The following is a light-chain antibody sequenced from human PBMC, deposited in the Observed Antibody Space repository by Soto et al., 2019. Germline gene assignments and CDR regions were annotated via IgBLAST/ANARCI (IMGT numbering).Light chain of an antibody. J-gene: IGLJ3*02. V-gene: IGLV2-11*01. CDR3: CSFAGSYTFWV. Sequence: QSALTQPRSVSGSPGQSVTISCTGTSSDVGDYNYVSWYQQYPGKAPKLVIYDVSKRPSGVPDRFSGSKSGHTASLTISGPQAEDEADYYCCSFAGSYTFWVFGGGTKLTVL. CDR2: DVS. CDR1: SSDVGDYNY.